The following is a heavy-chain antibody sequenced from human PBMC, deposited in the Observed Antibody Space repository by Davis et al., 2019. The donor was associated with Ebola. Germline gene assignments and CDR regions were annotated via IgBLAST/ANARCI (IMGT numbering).Heavy chain of an antibody. CDR3: AKDHSTLRYYYYYMDV. CDR2: ISYDGSNK. CDR1: GFTFSSYA. Sequence: PGGSLRLSCAASGFTFSSYAMHWVRQAPGKGLEWVAVISYDGSNKYYADSVKGRFTISRDNSKNTLYLQMNSLRTEDTALYYCAKDHSTLRYYYYYMDVWGKGTTVTVSS. J-gene: IGHJ6*03. D-gene: IGHD2-2*01. V-gene: IGHV3-30-3*01.